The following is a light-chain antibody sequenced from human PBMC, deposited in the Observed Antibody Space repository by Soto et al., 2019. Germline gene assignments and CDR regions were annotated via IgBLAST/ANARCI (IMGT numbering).Light chain of an antibody. CDR3: QQYITWT. CDR1: QSVGSD. J-gene: IGKJ1*01. CDR2: GTS. Sequence: EILVTQSPATLSLSPGETATLSCRASQSVGSDLAWYQQRAGQAPRLLIYGTSLRATGIPARFRGSGSVTDITLTISSLQSEDFALYYCQQYITWTFGQGTKVEI. V-gene: IGKV3-15*01.